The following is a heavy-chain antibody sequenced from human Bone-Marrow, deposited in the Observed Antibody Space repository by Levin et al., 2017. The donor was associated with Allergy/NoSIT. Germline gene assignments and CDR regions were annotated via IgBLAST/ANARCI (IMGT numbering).Heavy chain of an antibody. V-gene: IGHV5-51*01. J-gene: IGHJ3*01. D-gene: IGHD5-24*01. CDR3: ARRRGRDGYRDAFDF. CDR2: IYPGDSYT. CDR1: GYNLTNYW. Sequence: GESLKISCKASGYNLTNYWIGWVRQMPGKGLQWMGIIYPGDSYTRYSPSFPGQVTISVDTSISTAYLQWSSLKASDSAMYYCARRRGRDGYRDAFDFWGQGTVVTVSS.